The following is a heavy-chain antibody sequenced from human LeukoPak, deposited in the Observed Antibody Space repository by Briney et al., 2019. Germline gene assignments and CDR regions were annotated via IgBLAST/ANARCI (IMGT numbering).Heavy chain of an antibody. Sequence: PGGSLRLSCAASGFTFSSYNMNWVRQAPGKGLEWVSAISDSSRYIYYAGSVKGRFPISRDNTKNSLYLQINSLRAEDTAVYYCARDGMGAWYGLDYWGQGTLVTVSS. V-gene: IGHV3-21*01. CDR3: ARDGMGAWYGLDY. CDR2: ISDSSRYI. D-gene: IGHD6-19*01. J-gene: IGHJ4*02. CDR1: GFTFSSYN.